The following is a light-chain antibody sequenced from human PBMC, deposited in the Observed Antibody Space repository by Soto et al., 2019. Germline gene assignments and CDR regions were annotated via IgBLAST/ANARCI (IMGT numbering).Light chain of an antibody. Sequence: HSALTQPASVSGSPGQSITISCTGTSSDVGGYDYVSWYQLHPGKAPKLMVFEVSNRPSGVSYRFSGSKSGNTASLTISGLQAEDEADYFCTSYSVSTAYLFGTGTKVTV. V-gene: IGLV2-14*01. J-gene: IGLJ1*01. CDR1: SSDVGGYDY. CDR3: TSYSVSTAYL. CDR2: EVS.